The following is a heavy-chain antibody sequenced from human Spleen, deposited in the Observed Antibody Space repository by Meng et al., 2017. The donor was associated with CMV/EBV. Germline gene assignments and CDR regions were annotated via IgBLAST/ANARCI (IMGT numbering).Heavy chain of an antibody. CDR3: AKDHGYDFWNPSYFDY. CDR1: GYSFSTFD. D-gene: IGHD3-3*01. J-gene: IGHJ4*02. V-gene: IGHV3-23*01. Sequence: SCKASGYSFSTFDFNWVRQANGQGLEWVSAISGSGGSTYYADSVKGRFTISRDNSKNTLYLQMNSLRAEDTAVYYCAKDHGYDFWNPSYFDYWGQGTLVTVSS. CDR2: ISGSGGST.